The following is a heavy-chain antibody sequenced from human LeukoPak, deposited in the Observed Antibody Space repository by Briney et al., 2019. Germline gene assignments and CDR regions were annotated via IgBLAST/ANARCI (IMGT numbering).Heavy chain of an antibody. CDR2: IYYSGST. CDR3: ARPLSTMVRGVFES. J-gene: IGHJ4*02. D-gene: IGHD3-10*01. V-gene: IGHV4-59*05. Sequence: SETLSLTCTVSGGSISSYYWSWIRQPPGKGLEWIGSIYYSGSTYYNPSLKSRVTISVDTSKNQFSLKLSSVTAADTAVYYCARPLSTMVRGVFESWGQGTLVTVSS. CDR1: GGSISSYY.